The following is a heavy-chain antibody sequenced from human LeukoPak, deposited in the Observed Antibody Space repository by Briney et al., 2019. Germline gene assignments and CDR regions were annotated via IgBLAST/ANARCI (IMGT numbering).Heavy chain of an antibody. J-gene: IGHJ4*02. CDR2: IYHSGST. D-gene: IGHD3-3*02. Sequence: SETLSLTCAVPGYSISSGYYWGWVRQPPGKGLEWIGNIYHSGSTSYNPSLKSRVTISLDTSNKHFSLKLNSVIAADTAVYYCMRYLSNWGQGTLVTVSS. V-gene: IGHV4-38-2*01. CDR1: GYSISSGYY. CDR3: MRYLSN.